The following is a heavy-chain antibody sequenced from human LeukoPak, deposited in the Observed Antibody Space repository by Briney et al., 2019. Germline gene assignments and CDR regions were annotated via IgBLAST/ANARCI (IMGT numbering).Heavy chain of an antibody. CDR3: ARDRGFWGNWFDP. CDR2: IDHSGST. CDR1: GYSITSGCY. Sequence: SQTLSPTSPVQGYSITSGCYWGWIRQPPGKGLEWIASIDHSGSTYYNRSRKSRPTISVSTSKNQFSLKLSPVPAADTGVYYCARDRGFWGNWFDPGGQGPLVTVSS. V-gene: IGHV4-38-2*02. J-gene: IGHJ5*02. D-gene: IGHD3-16*01.